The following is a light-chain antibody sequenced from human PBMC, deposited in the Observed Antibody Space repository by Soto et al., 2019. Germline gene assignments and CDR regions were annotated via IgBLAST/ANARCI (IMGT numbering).Light chain of an antibody. CDR1: SSDVGGYNY. CDR2: DVS. CDR3: SSYTSSSLHL. V-gene: IGLV2-14*03. J-gene: IGLJ1*01. Sequence: QSALTQPASVSGSPGQSITISCTGTSSDVGGYNYVSWYQQHPGKAPKLMIYDVSNRPSGVSNHFSGSKSGNTASLTISGIQAEDEADYYCSSYTSSSLHLFGTGTKLTVL.